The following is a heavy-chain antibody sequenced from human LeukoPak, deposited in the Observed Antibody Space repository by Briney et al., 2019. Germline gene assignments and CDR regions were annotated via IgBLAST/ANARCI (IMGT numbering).Heavy chain of an antibody. CDR1: GFTFSSYW. J-gene: IGHJ4*02. Sequence: GGSLRLSCAASGFTFSSYWMSWVRQAPGKGLEWVANIKQDGSEKYYVDSVKGRFTISRDNAKNSLYLQMNSLRAEDTAVYYCARDVAADGYYFDYWGQGTLVTVSS. V-gene: IGHV3-7*01. D-gene: IGHD2-15*01. CDR3: ARDVAADGYYFDY. CDR2: IKQDGSEK.